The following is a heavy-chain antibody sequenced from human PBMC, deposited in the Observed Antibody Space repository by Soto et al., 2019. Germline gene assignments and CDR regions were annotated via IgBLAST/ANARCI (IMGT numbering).Heavy chain of an antibody. D-gene: IGHD3-16*01. CDR2: IIPIFSSR. CDR3: ARGETYLGV. J-gene: IGHJ6*02. V-gene: IGHV1-69*01. CDR1: RDTFNKYA. Sequence: QVQLVQSGAEVKKPGSSVKVSCKTSRDTFNKYAFNWVRQAPGQGLEWMGWIIPIFSSRNYAEKFQGRVTITADDSPSTADMELRSLRFEDTAVDYCARGETYLGVWGQGTTVTVSS.